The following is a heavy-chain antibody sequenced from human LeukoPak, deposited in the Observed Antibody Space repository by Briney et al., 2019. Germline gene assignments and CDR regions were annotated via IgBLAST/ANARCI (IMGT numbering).Heavy chain of an antibody. J-gene: IGHJ4*02. CDR1: GFTFSSHW. CDR3: ARDGVAAGVYFDY. V-gene: IGHV3-7*01. Sequence: TGGSLRLSCAASGFTFSSHWMSWVRQAPGKGLEWVANINQDGREKYYVDSVKGRFTTSRDNAQNSLYLQMNSLRAEDTAVYYCARDGVAAGVYFDYWGQGTLVTVSS. D-gene: IGHD6-13*01. CDR2: INQDGREK.